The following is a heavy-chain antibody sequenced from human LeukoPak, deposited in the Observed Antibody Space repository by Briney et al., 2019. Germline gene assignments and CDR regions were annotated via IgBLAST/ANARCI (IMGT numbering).Heavy chain of an antibody. CDR2: ISSSSSYI. Sequence: GGSLRLSCAASGFTFSSYTMNWVRQAPGKGLEWVSSISSSSSYIYYADSVKGRFTISRDNAKNSLYLQMTSLRAEDTAVYYCARDDLVPAANFFAYWGQGTLVTVSS. CDR3: ARDDLVPAANFFAY. D-gene: IGHD2-2*01. V-gene: IGHV3-21*01. J-gene: IGHJ4*02. CDR1: GFTFSSYT.